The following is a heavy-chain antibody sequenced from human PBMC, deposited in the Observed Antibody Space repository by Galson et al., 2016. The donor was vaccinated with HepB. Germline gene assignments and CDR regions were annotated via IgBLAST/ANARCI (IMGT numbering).Heavy chain of an antibody. CDR1: GFSFSIYA. V-gene: IGHV3-30-3*01. D-gene: IGHD4/OR15-4a*01. J-gene: IGHJ5*02. Sequence: SLRLSCAASGFSFSIYAMNWVRQAPGKGLEWVAVISYDGNNEYYADSVKGRFTISRDNSKTTVFLQMNSLRAEDTAVYYCATTARVPTTMTNWFDPWGQGTLVTVSS. CDR2: ISYDGNNE. CDR3: ATTARVPTTMTNWFDP.